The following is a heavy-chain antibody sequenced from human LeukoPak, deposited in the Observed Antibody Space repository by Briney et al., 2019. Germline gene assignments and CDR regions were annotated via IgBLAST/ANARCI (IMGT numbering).Heavy chain of an antibody. CDR3: AKYVKADSSDFD. J-gene: IGHJ4*02. V-gene: IGHV3-23*01. CDR2: ISDTGSRT. Sequence: GGSLRLSCRASGFTFINYGMTWVRQAPGKGLEWVSAISDTGSRTYYADSVKGRVTISRDNSKNTLFLQIKSLRVEDTAVYYCAKYVKADSSDFDWGQGTLVTVSS. D-gene: IGHD6-25*01. CDR1: GFTFINYG.